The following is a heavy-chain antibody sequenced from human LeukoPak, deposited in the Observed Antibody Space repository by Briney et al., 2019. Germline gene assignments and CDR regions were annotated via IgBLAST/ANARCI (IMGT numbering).Heavy chain of an antibody. CDR2: VYTSGNT. CDR3: ARDNPAGP. CDR1: GGSISGYS. Sequence: SETPSLTCTVSGGSISGYSWSWIRQSAGKGLEWVGRVYTSGNTNYNPSFKSRVTMSIDTSKKQFSLKLSSVTAADTAAYYCARDNPAGPWGQGTLVTVSS. J-gene: IGHJ5*02. D-gene: IGHD1-14*01. V-gene: IGHV4-4*07.